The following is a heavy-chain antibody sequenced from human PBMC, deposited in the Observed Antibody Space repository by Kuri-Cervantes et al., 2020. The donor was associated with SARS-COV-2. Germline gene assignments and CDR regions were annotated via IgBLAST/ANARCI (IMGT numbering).Heavy chain of an antibody. D-gene: IGHD1-26*01. J-gene: IGHJ4*02. CDR2: INHSGST. CDR1: GGSFSGYY. V-gene: IGHV4-34*01. Sequence: SETLSLTCAVYGGSFSGYYWSWIRQPPGKGLEWIGEINHSGSTNYNPSLKSRVTISVDTSKNQFPLKLSSVTAADTAVYYCARYSGSYYSDYWGQGTLVT. CDR3: ARYSGSYYSDY.